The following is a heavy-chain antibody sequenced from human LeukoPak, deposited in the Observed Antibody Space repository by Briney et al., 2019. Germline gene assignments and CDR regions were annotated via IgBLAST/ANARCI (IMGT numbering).Heavy chain of an antibody. V-gene: IGHV4-34*01. CDR1: GGSFSGYY. J-gene: IGHJ4*02. D-gene: IGHD2-15*01. CDR2: INHSGST. CDR3: ARARPRPYCSGGSCYRGDYFDY. Sequence: SETLSLTCAVYGGSFSGYYWSWIRQPPGKGLEWIGEINHSGSTSYNPSLKSRVTISVDTSKNQFSLKLSSVTAADTAVYYCARARPRPYCSGGSCYRGDYFDYWGQGTLVTVSS.